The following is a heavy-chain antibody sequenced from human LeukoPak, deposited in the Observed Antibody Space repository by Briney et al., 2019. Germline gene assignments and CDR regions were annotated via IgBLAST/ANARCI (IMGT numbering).Heavy chain of an antibody. CDR3: APRPGGVRGVITPFDY. J-gene: IGHJ4*02. CDR2: ISSSSSYI. V-gene: IGHV3-21*01. CDR1: GFTFSSYS. Sequence: GGSLRLSCAASGFTFSSYSMNWVRQAPGKGLEWVSSISSSSSYIYYADSVKGRFTISRGNAKNSLYLQMNSLRAEDTAVYYCAPRPGGVRGVITPFDYWGQGTLVTVSS. D-gene: IGHD3-10*02.